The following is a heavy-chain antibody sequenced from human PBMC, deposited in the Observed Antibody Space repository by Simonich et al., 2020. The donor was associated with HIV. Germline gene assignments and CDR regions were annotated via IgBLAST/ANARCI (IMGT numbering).Heavy chain of an antibody. CDR2: INHSGST. Sequence: QVQLQQWGAGLLKPSETLSLTCAVYGGSFSGYYWSWNRQPQGKGLEWIGEINHSGSTNYNPSLKSRVTISVDTSKNQFSLKLSSVTAADTAVYYCARLTAGGLGEYFQHWGQGTLVTVSS. D-gene: IGHD6-13*01. J-gene: IGHJ1*01. CDR3: ARLTAGGLGEYFQH. V-gene: IGHV4-34*01. CDR1: GGSFSGYY.